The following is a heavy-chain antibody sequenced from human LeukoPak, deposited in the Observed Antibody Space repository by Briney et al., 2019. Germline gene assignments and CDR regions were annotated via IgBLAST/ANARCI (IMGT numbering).Heavy chain of an antibody. D-gene: IGHD5-12*01. Sequence: GGSLRLSCGISGFTFSDYWMHWVSQAPGKGLVWVSRINSDGTNTNYAGSVKGRFTISRDNAKNTLYLQMNSLRVEDTAVYYCASGYARSARHQSDFWGQGTVVTVSS. CDR3: ASGYARSARHQSDF. V-gene: IGHV3-74*01. CDR1: GFTFSDYW. CDR2: INSDGTNT. J-gene: IGHJ4*02.